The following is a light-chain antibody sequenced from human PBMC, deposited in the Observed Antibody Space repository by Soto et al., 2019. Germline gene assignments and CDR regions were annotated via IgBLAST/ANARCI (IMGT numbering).Light chain of an antibody. CDR2: DVN. CDR1: SSDIGDYNY. J-gene: IGLJ2*01. V-gene: IGLV2-14*01. CDR3: SSYTSSSTVGI. Sequence: QSALTQPASVSGSPGQSITISCTGSSSDIGDYNYVSWYQQCPGKAPRLVIYDVNNRPSGVSNRFSGSKSGNTASLTISGLQAEDEADYYCSSYTSSSTVGIFGGGTKVTVL.